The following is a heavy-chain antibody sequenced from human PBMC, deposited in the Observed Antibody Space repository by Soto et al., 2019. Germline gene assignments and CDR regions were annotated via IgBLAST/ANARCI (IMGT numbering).Heavy chain of an antibody. J-gene: IGHJ4*02. Sequence: GASVKVSCKASGGTFSSYTISWVRQAPGQGLEWMGRIIPILGIANYAQKFQGRVTITADKSTSTAYMELSSLRSEDTAVYYCARAGRPRLYCSSTSCHFDYWGQGTLVTVSS. CDR3: ARAGRPRLYCSSTSCHFDY. V-gene: IGHV1-69*02. CDR1: GGTFSSYT. D-gene: IGHD2-2*01. CDR2: IIPILGIA.